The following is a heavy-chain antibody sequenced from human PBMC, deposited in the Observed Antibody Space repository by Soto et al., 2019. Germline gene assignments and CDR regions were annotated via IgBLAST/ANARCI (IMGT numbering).Heavy chain of an antibody. CDR2: IYYSGST. CDR1: GGSISSGDYY. J-gene: IGHJ4*02. Sequence: KPSETLSLTCTVSGGSISSGDYYWSWIRQPPGKGLEWIGYIYYSGSTYYNPSLKSRVTISVDTSKNQFSLKLSSVTAADTAVYYCARPAHDYMEYSFDYWGQGTLVTVSS. V-gene: IGHV4-30-4*01. CDR3: ARPAHDYMEYSFDY. D-gene: IGHD4-4*01.